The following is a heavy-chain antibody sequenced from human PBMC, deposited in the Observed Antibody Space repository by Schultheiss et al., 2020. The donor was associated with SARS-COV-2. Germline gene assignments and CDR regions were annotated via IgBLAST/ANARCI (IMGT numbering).Heavy chain of an antibody. V-gene: IGHV3-9*01. D-gene: IGHD3-16*01. CDR3: AWGSYFDY. CDR2: ISWNSGSI. Sequence: SLKISCVGSGFSFSTYAMSWVRQAPGKGLEWVSGISWNSGSIGYADSVKGRFTISRHNSKNTLYLQMNSPKAEDTAVYYCAWGSYFDYWGQGTLVTVSS. CDR1: GFSFSTYA. J-gene: IGHJ4*02.